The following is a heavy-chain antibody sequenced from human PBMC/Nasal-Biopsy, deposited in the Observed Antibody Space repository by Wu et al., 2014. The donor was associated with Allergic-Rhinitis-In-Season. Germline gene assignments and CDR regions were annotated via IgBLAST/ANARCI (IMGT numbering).Heavy chain of an antibody. J-gene: IGHJ3*02. CDR2: IYYSGST. D-gene: IGHD3-22*01. CDR3: ARYYDSRGDGLDI. Sequence: CIGYIYYSGSTNYNPSLESRVTLSVDRSKNQFSLRLTSVTAADTAVYYCARYYDSRGDGLDIWGQGTMVTVSS. V-gene: IGHV4-61*06.